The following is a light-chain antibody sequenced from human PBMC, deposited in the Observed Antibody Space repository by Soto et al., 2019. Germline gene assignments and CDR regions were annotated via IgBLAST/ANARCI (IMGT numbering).Light chain of an antibody. CDR2: EVS. CDR3: QSYDSSLSGYV. CDR1: SSDVGAYNY. V-gene: IGLV2-14*01. Sequence: QSVLTQPASVSGSPGQTITISCTGTSSDVGAYNYVSWYQQHPGKAPKLMIYEVSNRPSGVSDRFSGSKSGNTASLTISGLQAADEADYYCQSYDSSLSGYVFGTGTKVTV. J-gene: IGLJ1*01.